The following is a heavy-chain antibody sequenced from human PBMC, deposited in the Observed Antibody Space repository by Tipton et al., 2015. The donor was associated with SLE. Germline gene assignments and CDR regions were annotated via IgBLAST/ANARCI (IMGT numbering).Heavy chain of an antibody. CDR1: GFTSSSYW. V-gene: IGHV3-7*01. Sequence: SLRLSCAASGFTSSSYWMSWVRQAPGKGLEWVANIKPDGSEGFYVESVKGRFTISRDNAQDSLYLQMNSLRAEDTAVYYCARGDFAGAAFVDAFDIWGQGTVVTVPS. J-gene: IGHJ3*02. CDR3: ARGDFAGAAFVDAFDI. CDR2: IKPDGSEG. D-gene: IGHD1-26*01.